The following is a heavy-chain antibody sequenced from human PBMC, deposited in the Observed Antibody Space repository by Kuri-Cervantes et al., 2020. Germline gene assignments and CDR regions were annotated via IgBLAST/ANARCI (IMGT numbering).Heavy chain of an antibody. V-gene: IGHV3-48*01. CDR1: GFTFSSYS. CDR3: AHITFGGEIAPFDI. J-gene: IGHJ6*04. CDR2: ISSSSSTI. Sequence: GESLKISCAASGFTFSSYSMNWVRQAPGKGLEWVSYISSSSSTIYYADSVKGRFTISRDNSKNTLYLQMNSLRPEDTAVYYCAHITFGGEIAPFDIWGKGTTVTVSS. D-gene: IGHD3-16*01.